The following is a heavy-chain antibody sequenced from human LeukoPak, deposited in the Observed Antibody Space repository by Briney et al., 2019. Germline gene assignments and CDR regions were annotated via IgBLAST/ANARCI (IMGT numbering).Heavy chain of an antibody. V-gene: IGHV4-39*07. CDR2: IYYRGTT. Sequence: PETLSLTCPVTGGSISSSSYYWGCIRKPPGKGLEWIRRIYYRGTTYYNPSLKSRVTISVDTSKNQLSLKLSSVTAADTAVYYSARGAPGGNDYGDYWGQGTLVTVSS. J-gene: IGHJ4*02. CDR1: GGSISSSSYY. CDR3: ARGAPGGNDYGDY.